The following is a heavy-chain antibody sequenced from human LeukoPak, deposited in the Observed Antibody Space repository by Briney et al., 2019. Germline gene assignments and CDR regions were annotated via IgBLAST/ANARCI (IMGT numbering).Heavy chain of an antibody. CDR1: GFRFSSYA. V-gene: IGHV3-23*01. D-gene: IGHD2-15*01. Sequence: GGSLRLACAASGFRFSSYAMSWVRQAPGKGLEWVSAISGSGGSTYYADSVKGRFTISRDNSKNTLYLQMNSLRAEDTAVYYCAKDEEGCSGGSCYHFFDYWGQGTLVTVSS. CDR2: ISGSGGST. CDR3: AKDEEGCSGGSCYHFFDY. J-gene: IGHJ4*02.